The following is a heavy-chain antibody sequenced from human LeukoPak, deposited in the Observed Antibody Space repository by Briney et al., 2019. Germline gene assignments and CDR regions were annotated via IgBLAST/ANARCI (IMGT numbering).Heavy chain of an antibody. J-gene: IGHJ2*01. CDR3: ARGIAAAWDWYFDL. CDR1: GGSISSYY. V-gene: IGHV4-59*01. D-gene: IGHD6-13*01. CDR2: IYYSGST. Sequence: SETLSLTCTVSGGSISSYYWSWIRQPPGKGLEWIGYIYYSGSTNYNPSLKSRVTISVDTSKNQFSLKLSSVTAADTAVYYCARGIAAAWDWYFDLWGRGTLVTVSS.